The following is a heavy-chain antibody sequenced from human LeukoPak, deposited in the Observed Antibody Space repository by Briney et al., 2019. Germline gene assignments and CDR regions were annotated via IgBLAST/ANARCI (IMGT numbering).Heavy chain of an antibody. CDR2: ISRDSGYT. CDR3: AKVAYSTSADY. J-gene: IGHJ4*02. Sequence: GGSLRLSCAASGFTFDDYAMHWVRQAPGRGLEWVSLISRDSGYTYYAASVKGRFTISRGNSKNSLYLQMNSLRTEDTALYYCAKVAYSTSADYWGQGTLVTVSS. CDR1: GFTFDDYA. D-gene: IGHD6-6*01. V-gene: IGHV3-43*02.